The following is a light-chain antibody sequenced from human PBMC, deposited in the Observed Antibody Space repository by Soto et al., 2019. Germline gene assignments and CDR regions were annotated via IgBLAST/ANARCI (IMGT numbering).Light chain of an antibody. V-gene: IGKV3-20*01. J-gene: IGKJ2*01. CDR1: QTIRNNY. CDR2: GAS. CDR3: QVYGGPVGYT. Sequence: EIVLTQTPDTLSLSPGDRAALSCRTSQTIRNNYEAWYQQKPGQPPRLLIYGASSRATDIPGRFSGSGSGTDFALTITRLEPDDFAVYYCQVYGGPVGYTFGRATKLTIK.